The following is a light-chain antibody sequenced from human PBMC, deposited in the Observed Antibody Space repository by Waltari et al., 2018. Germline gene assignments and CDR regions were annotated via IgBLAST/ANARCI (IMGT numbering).Light chain of an antibody. V-gene: IGKV4-1*01. CDR3: QQYYTSPYT. CDR2: WAF. CDR1: QSVLYSPQNKNY. J-gene: IGKJ2*01. Sequence: DIVMTQSPDSLAVSLGERATINCKSSQSVLYSPQNKNYLAWYQQKPGQPPKLLIYWAFTRESGVPDRFSGCGSGTDFTLTIDSLQAEDVAVYYCQQYYTSPYTFGQGTKLEIK.